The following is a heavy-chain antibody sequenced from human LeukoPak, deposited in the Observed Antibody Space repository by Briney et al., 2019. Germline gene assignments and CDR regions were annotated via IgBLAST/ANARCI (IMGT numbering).Heavy chain of an antibody. V-gene: IGHV3-21*01. D-gene: IGHD6-6*01. CDR1: GLTFSNYN. CDR3: ARGGAARPDF. J-gene: IGHJ4*02. Sequence: GGSLRLSCAASGLTFSNYNMNWVRQAPGKGLEWVSSISTSGSYIYYANSMKGRFTISRDNAKNSLYLQMNSLRVEDTAVYYCARGGAARPDFWGQGTLVTVSS. CDR2: ISTSGSYI.